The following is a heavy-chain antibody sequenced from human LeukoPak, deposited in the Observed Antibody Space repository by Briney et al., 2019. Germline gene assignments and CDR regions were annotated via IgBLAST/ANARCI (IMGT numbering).Heavy chain of an antibody. CDR2: IYYSGST. V-gene: IGHV4-61*01. CDR1: VGSVSRGSYY. D-gene: IGHD2-15*01. CDR3: ARSGGNSWFDP. J-gene: IGHJ5*02. Sequence: SETLSLTRTASVGSVSRGSYYWSWIRQPPGKGLEWIGYIYYSGSTKYNPSLKSRVTISLDTPKSQFSLKLSSVTAADTAVYYCARSGGNSWFDPWGLGTLVTVSS.